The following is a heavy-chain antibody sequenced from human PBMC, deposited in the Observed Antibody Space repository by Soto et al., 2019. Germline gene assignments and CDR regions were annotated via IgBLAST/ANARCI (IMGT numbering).Heavy chain of an antibody. CDR1: GYSFTTYW. CDR2: IYPGDSDT. Sequence: PGESLKISCKASGYSFTTYWIGWVRQMPGKGLEWMGIIYPGDSDTRYSPSFQGQVTISADKSISTAYLQWSSLKASDTAMYYCARHVGYYDSSGYYPTSFYYYYGMDVWGQGTTVTVSS. V-gene: IGHV5-51*01. D-gene: IGHD3-22*01. J-gene: IGHJ6*02. CDR3: ARHVGYYDSSGYYPTSFYYYYGMDV.